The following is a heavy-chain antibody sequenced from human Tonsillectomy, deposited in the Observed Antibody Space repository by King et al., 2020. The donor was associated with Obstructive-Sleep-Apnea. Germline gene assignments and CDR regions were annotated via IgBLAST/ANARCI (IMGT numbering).Heavy chain of an antibody. Sequence: VQLQESGQGLVKPSETLSLTCSVSGGSISSYFWSWIRQAPGKGLEWIGYVFHTGSAKYNPSLQSRVSISVETSRNQFSLKLTSVSAADTAVYYCARGVAATGYFDYWGQGTRVTVSS. J-gene: IGHJ4*02. D-gene: IGHD6-13*01. CDR2: VFHTGSA. CDR1: GGSISSYF. V-gene: IGHV4-59*08. CDR3: ARGVAATGYFDY.